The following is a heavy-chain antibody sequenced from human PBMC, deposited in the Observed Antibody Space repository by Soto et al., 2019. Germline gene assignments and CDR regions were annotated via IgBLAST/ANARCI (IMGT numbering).Heavy chain of an antibody. CDR2: IYSSGNS. Sequence: QVQLQESGPGLVKPSQTLSLTCSVSGASISRDDYYWSWIRQHPGKGLEWIAYIYSSGNSYYNPSLSSRVAISLDTSKNQFSLRLSSVTAADTGVYYCASALTGDYVGFDYWGQGTPATLSS. V-gene: IGHV4-31*03. D-gene: IGHD3-9*01. J-gene: IGHJ4*02. CDR1: GASISRDDYY. CDR3: ASALTGDYVGFDY.